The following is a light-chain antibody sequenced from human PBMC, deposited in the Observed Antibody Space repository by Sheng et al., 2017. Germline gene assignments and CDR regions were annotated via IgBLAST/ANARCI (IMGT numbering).Light chain of an antibody. CDR1: ALPKKY. CDR3: YLTDSPRRV. J-gene: IGLJ3*02. V-gene: IGLV3-10*01. Sequence: SYELTQPPSVSVSPGQTARITCSGDALPKKYCYWYQQKSGQAPVVVIYEDSKRPSEIPERFSGYRSGTMATLTITGAQVEDEADYYCYLTDSPRRVFGGGTTLTVL. CDR2: EDS.